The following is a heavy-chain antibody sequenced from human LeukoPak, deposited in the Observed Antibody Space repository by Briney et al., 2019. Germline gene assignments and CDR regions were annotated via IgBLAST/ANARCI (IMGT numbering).Heavy chain of an antibody. CDR2: ISSSSSYI. J-gene: IGHJ4*02. CDR1: GFTFSIYF. D-gene: IGHD3-22*01. Sequence: NPGGSLRLSCASSGFTFSIYFMNWVRQAPGKGLEWVSSISSSSSYIYYADSVKGRFTISRDNSKNTLYLQMNSLRAEDTAVYYCARGTYDSSGYWEYWGQGTLVTVSS. V-gene: IGHV3-21*01. CDR3: ARGTYDSSGYWEY.